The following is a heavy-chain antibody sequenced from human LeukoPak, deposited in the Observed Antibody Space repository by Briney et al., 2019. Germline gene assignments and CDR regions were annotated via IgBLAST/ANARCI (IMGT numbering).Heavy chain of an antibody. CDR2: INPSGGST. D-gene: IGHD4-17*01. CDR1: GYTFTSYY. Sequence: ASVKVSCKASGYTFTSYYMHWVRQAPGQGLEWMGIINPSGGSTSYAQKFQGRVTITRDMPTSTAYMELSSLRSEDTAVYYCAAVIYGDYGGGAFDIWGQGTMVTVSS. V-gene: IGHV1-46*01. J-gene: IGHJ3*02. CDR3: AAVIYGDYGGGAFDI.